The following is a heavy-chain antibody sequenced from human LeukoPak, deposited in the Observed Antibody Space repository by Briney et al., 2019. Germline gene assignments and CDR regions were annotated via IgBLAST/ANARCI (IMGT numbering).Heavy chain of an antibody. CDR2: IHSGGST. Sequence: KPSETLSPTCTVSGGSMSSSSTYWGWICPPPGKRLDWVGTIHSGGSTYYNPSLKTRLRISVDTSKNQFSLNLSSVTAADRAVYYCARHFRSWDGSGRNGLWDDWGQGTLVTVSS. D-gene: IGHD6-19*01. CDR3: ARHFRSWDGSGRNGLWDD. CDR1: GGSMSSSSTY. J-gene: IGHJ4*02. V-gene: IGHV4-39*01.